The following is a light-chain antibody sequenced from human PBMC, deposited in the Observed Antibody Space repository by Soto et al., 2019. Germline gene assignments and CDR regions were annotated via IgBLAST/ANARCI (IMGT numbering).Light chain of an antibody. Sequence: AIQMTQSPSSLSASVGDRVTITCRASQGIRNELGWYQQRPGKAPKVLIYAASTLESGVPSRFSASGSGTDFTLTISSLRPEDFATYYCLQDSKYPRTFGQGTKVEIK. J-gene: IGKJ1*01. CDR1: QGIRNE. V-gene: IGKV1-6*01. CDR3: LQDSKYPRT. CDR2: AAS.